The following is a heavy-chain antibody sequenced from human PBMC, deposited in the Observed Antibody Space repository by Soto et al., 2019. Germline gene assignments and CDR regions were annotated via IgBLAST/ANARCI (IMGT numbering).Heavy chain of an antibody. CDR3: ARVIDSSSWFWFDP. V-gene: IGHV4-31*03. J-gene: IGHJ5*02. D-gene: IGHD6-13*01. CDR1: GGSIRSGGSY. Sequence: PSETLSLTCTVSGGSIRSGGSYWSWIRKHPGKGLEWVGYIYSSGSNHYNPSLKSRVTMSVDTSKNQFSLKLSSVTAADTAVYYCARVIDSSSWFWFDPWGQGTQVTVSS. CDR2: IYSSGSN.